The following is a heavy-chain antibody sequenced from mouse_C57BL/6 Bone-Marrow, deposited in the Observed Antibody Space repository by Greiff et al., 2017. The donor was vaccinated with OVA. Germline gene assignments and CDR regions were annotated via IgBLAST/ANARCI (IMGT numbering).Heavy chain of an antibody. Sequence: VQLKESGPGLVKPSQSLSLTCSVTGYSITSGYYWNWIRQFPGNKLEWMGYISYDGSNNYNPSLKNRISITRDTSKNLFFLKLNSVTTEDTATYYCARVTTVVATYYYAMDYWGQGTSVTGSS. J-gene: IGHJ4*01. D-gene: IGHD1-1*01. V-gene: IGHV3-6*01. CDR3: ARVTTVVATYYYAMDY. CDR2: ISYDGSN. CDR1: GYSITSGYY.